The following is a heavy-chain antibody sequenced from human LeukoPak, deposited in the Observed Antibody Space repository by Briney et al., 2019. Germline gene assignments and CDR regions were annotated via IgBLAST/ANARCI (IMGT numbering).Heavy chain of an antibody. D-gene: IGHD3-22*01. J-gene: IGHJ2*01. Sequence: SETLSLTCIVSGGSISSGGYYWSWIRQHPGKGLEWIGYIYYSGSTYYNPSLKSRVIISVDTSKNQFSLKLSSVTAADTAVYYCARDHGYYDSWYFDLWGRGTRVTVSS. CDR3: ARDHGYYDSWYFDL. CDR1: GGSISSGGYY. V-gene: IGHV4-31*03. CDR2: IYYSGST.